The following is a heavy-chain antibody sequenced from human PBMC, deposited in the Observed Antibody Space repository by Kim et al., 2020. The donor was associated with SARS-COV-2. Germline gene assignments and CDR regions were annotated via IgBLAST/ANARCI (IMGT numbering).Heavy chain of an antibody. CDR3: ARSGDYVSLFDY. J-gene: IGHJ4*02. D-gene: IGHD4-17*01. Sequence: YYADSVKGRFTISRDNSKNTLYPQMNSLRAEDTAVYYCARSGDYVSLFDYWGQGTLVTVSS. V-gene: IGHV3-33*01.